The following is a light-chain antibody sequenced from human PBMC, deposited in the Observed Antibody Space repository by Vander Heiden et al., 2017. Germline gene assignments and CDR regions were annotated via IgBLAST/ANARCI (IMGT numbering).Light chain of an antibody. CDR1: QGITNS. J-gene: IGKJ1*01. CDR2: EAS. Sequence: DIQMTQSPSSLSASVGDRVTITCRTSQGITNSLAWYQQKPGKAPKLLIYEASTLHLGVPSRFSGSGSGTEFTLAISSLQPEDVATYYCQKYNSGLSWTFGQGTKVEIK. CDR3: QKYNSGLSWT. V-gene: IGKV1-27*01.